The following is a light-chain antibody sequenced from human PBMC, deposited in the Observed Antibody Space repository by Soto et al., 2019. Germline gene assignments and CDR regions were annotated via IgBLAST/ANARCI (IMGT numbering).Light chain of an antibody. CDR1: QSITSNY. V-gene: IGKV3-20*01. CDR2: GAT. Sequence: EIVLTQSPGTLSLSPGERATLSCRASQSITSNYLAWYQQERGQAPRLLIYGATTRATGIPDRFSGSGSGTDFTLTISRLEPEDFAVYYCQQYAGSPRTFGQGTKVEIK. CDR3: QQYAGSPRT. J-gene: IGKJ1*01.